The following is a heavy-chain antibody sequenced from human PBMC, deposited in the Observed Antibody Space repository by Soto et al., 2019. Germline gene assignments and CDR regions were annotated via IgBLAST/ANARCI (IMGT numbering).Heavy chain of an antibody. CDR3: VKGNQLLRYYFEF. CDR2: ITSDGDST. V-gene: IGHV3-64D*06. D-gene: IGHD2-15*01. J-gene: IGHJ4*01. Sequence: GGSLRLSCSVSGFTFSNYAMHWVRQAPGKGLEYVSGITSDGDSTWHADSVKDRFTISRDNSKNTLYLQMSSLRVEDTAIYFCVKGNQLLRYYFEFWGPGTLVTVSS. CDR1: GFTFSNYA.